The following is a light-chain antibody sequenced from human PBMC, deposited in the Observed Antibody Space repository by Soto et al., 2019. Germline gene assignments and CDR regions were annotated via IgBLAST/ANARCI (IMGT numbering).Light chain of an antibody. V-gene: IGLV2-14*01. CDR1: NSDVGGYNY. Sequence: QSALAQPASVSGSPGQSITISCTGTNSDVGGYNYVSWYQQHPGKAPELMIYEVSHRPSGVSNRFSGSKSDNTASLTISGLQAEDEAGYYCSSYTSISTLYVFGTGTKVTVL. CDR3: SSYTSISTLYV. CDR2: EVS. J-gene: IGLJ1*01.